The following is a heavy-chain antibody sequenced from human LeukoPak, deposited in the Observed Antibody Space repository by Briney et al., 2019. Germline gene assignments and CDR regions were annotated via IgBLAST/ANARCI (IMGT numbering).Heavy chain of an antibody. CDR3: ARDPPQGCSGGSCPMDV. Sequence: PVKVSCKASGGTFSSYAISWVRQAPGQGLEWMGGIIPIFGTANYAQKFQGRVTITADESTSTAYMELSSLRSEDTAVYYCARDPPQGCSGGSCPMDVWGKGTTVTVSS. V-gene: IGHV1-69*13. J-gene: IGHJ6*03. CDR2: IIPIFGTA. D-gene: IGHD2-15*01. CDR1: GGTFSSYA.